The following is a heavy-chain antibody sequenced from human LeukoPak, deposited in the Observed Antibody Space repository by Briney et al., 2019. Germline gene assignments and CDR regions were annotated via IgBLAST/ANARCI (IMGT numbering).Heavy chain of an antibody. Sequence: GGSLRLSCAASGFTFSSYAVSWVRQAPGKGLEWVAAISGSGSNTYYADYVKGRFTISRDNSKNTLYLQMNSLRAEDTAVYYCARDITMVRGVIDYWGQGTLVTVSS. CDR1: GFTFSSYA. CDR2: ISGSGSNT. D-gene: IGHD3-10*01. CDR3: ARDITMVRGVIDY. J-gene: IGHJ4*02. V-gene: IGHV3-23*01.